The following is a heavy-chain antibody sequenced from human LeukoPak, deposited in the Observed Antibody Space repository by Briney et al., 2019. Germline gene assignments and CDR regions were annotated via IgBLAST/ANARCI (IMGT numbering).Heavy chain of an antibody. J-gene: IGHJ3*02. CDR1: GGSMIDHY. D-gene: IGHD3-10*01. Sequence: SESLSLTCTVSGGSMIDHYWSWVRQPPGKGLEWVGYMHHSGKANSNPSLKSRVTISVDTSKNQVSLKLSSVTAADTAVYYCARDTHEYGSGSYYDDTFDSWGQGTLVTVSS. CDR3: ARDTHEYGSGSYYDDTFDS. V-gene: IGHV4-59*11. CDR2: MHHSGKA.